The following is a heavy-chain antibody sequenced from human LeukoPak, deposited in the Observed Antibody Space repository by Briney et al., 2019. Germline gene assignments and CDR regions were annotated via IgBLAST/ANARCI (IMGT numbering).Heavy chain of an antibody. CDR1: GFTFGSSA. J-gene: IGHJ4*02. D-gene: IGHD6-13*01. CDR2: FSRSGPDT. V-gene: IGHV3-23*01. CDR3: AKGSLGSWYYFDY. Sequence: PGGSLRLSCPASGFTFGSSAMSWVRQAPGKGPEWVSTFSRSGPDTYYADSVKGRFTIFRDNSKNTLYLQMNSLRAEDTAVYYCAKGSLGSWYYFDYWGQGTLVTVSS.